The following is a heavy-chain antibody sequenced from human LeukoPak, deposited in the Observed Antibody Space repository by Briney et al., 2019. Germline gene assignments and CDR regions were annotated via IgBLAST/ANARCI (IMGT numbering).Heavy chain of an antibody. CDR3: AREGLDGTTQIYYYGMDV. V-gene: IGHV1-69*04. J-gene: IGHJ6*02. CDR2: IIPTLGIA. Sequence: SVKVSCKASGGTFSRYAFSWVRQAPGQGLEWMGRIIPTLGIANYAQTFQDRVTITADKSTSTACMELSSLRFEDTAVYYCAREGLDGTTQIYYYGMDVWGQGTTVTVSS. D-gene: IGHD1-7*01. CDR1: GGTFSRYA.